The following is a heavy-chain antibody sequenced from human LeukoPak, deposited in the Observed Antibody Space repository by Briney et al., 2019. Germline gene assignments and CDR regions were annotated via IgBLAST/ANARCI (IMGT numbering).Heavy chain of an antibody. D-gene: IGHD4-23*01. CDR2: ISSSSSTI. V-gene: IGHV3-48*01. CDR1: GFTFSSYS. J-gene: IGHJ4*02. Sequence: TGGSLRLSCAASGFTFSSYSMNWVRQALGKGLERVSYISSSSSTIYYAGSVKGRFTISRDNAKNSLYLQMNSLRAEDTAVYYCACSVMTTVVAFDYWGQGTLVTVSS. CDR3: ACSVMTTVVAFDY.